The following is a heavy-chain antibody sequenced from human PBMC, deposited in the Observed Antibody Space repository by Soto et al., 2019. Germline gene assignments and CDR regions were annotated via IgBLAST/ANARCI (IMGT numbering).Heavy chain of an antibody. CDR3: ARLRIFGVVIDYYYGMDV. CDR2: IYYSGST. D-gene: IGHD3-3*01. J-gene: IGHJ6*02. V-gene: IGHV4-39*01. CDR1: GGSISSSSYY. Sequence: SLTCTVSGGSISSSSYYWGWIRQPPGKGLEWIGSIYYSGSTYYNPSLKSRVTISVDTSKNQFSLKLSSVTAADTAVYYCARLRIFGVVIDYYYGMDVWGQGTTVTVSS.